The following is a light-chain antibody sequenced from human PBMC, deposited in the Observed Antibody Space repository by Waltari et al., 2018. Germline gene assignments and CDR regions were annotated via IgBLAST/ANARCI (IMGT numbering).Light chain of an antibody. CDR2: RNN. CDR1: SSNIGSNY. Sequence: QSVLTQPPSASGTPGQRVTISCSGRSSNIGSNYVYWYQQLPGTAPKLLIYRNNQRPSGVPDRFSGSKSGTSASLAISGLRSEDEADYYCAAWDDSVVVFGGGTKLTVL. V-gene: IGLV1-47*01. CDR3: AAWDDSVVV. J-gene: IGLJ2*01.